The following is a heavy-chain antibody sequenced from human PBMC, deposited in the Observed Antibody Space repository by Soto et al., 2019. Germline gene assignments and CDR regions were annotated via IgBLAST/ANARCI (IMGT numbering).Heavy chain of an antibody. CDR1: SYVIESGHY. D-gene: IGHD3-3*01. V-gene: IGHV4-38-2*01. J-gene: IGHJ4*03. CDR3: ARSPQYYTPGSSPFDY. Sequence: PSETLSLTCVVSSYVIESGHYWGWVRQPPGKGLGWVGSIYDSGTTYYNPSLRSRVTISADTSKSQFSLSLTSVTAADTAVYYCARSPQYYTPGSSPFDYWGPGTMVTVSS. CDR2: IYDSGTT.